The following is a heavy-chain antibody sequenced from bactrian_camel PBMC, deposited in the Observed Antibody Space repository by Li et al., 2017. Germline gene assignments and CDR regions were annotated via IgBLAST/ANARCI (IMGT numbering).Heavy chain of an antibody. D-gene: IGHD2*01. CDR3: AVENLYGGRNYCATARMNSGGFRY. CDR2: IHIGSDDSA. Sequence: HVQLVESGGGSVQAGGSLRLSCVASGYIRDAPCMGWLRQAPGNEREGVATIHIGSDDSAAYADSVNGRFTISLDNAKNTLYLQMTSLKPEDTAMYYCAVENLYGGRNYCATARMNSGGFRYWGQGTQVTVS. J-gene: IGHJ6*01. V-gene: IGHV3S1*01. CDR1: GYIRDAPC.